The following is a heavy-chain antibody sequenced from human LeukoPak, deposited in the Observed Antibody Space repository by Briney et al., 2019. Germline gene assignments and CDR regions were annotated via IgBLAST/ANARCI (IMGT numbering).Heavy chain of an antibody. J-gene: IGHJ4*02. CDR3: ARDGTTRSYYYFDH. CDR2: INPNTGGT. D-gene: IGHD3-10*01. V-gene: IGHV1-2*02. CDR1: GYTFTGYY. Sequence: ASVKVSCKASGYTFTGYYMHWVRQAPGQGLEWMGWINPNTGGTNYAQNFQGRVTMTRDTSISTAFMELSGLRSDDTAVYYCARDGTTRSYYYFDHWGQGTLVTVSS.